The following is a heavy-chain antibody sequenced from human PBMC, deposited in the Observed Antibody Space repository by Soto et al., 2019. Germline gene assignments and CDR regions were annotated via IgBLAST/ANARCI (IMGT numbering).Heavy chain of an antibody. CDR2: FYYSGSP. D-gene: IGHD6-6*01. Sequence: QLQLQESGPGLVKPSETLSLTCIVSGGSISSSSYYWGWFRQPPGKGLEWIGSFYYSGSPYYNPSLKSRVTISVDTSKNQFSLKMSSVTAADTAVYYCARASSGAAFHIWGQGTMVTVSS. CDR3: ARASSGAAFHI. J-gene: IGHJ3*02. V-gene: IGHV4-39*01. CDR1: GGSISSSSYY.